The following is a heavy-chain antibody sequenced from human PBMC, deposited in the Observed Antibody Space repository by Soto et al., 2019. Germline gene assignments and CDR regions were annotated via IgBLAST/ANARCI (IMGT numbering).Heavy chain of an antibody. CDR3: ARVVPAQRFFES. J-gene: IGHJ4*02. CDR2: IYHSGTT. Sequence: NPSETLSLTCSVSGGSIINDNYSWSWVRQPPGKGLEWVGYIYHSGTTYYNPSLNSRVTISVDGASNQFSLQLTSVMAADTAGYYCARVVPAQRFFESWGPGILVTVSS. CDR1: GGSIINDNYS. D-gene: IGHD4-17*01. V-gene: IGHV4-30-2*01.